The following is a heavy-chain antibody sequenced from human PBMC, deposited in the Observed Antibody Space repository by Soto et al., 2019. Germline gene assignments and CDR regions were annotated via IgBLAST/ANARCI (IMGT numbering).Heavy chain of an antibody. CDR1: GGSISSGGYY. J-gene: IGHJ4*02. CDR3: ARGIGDSSAHPLEYYFDY. V-gene: IGHV4-31*03. Sequence: SETLSLTCTVSGGSISSGGYYWSWIRQHPGKGLEWIGYIYYSGSTYYNPSLKSRVTISVDTSKNQFSLKLSSVTAADTAVYYCARGIGDSSAHPLEYYFDYWGQGTLVTVSS. D-gene: IGHD3-22*01. CDR2: IYYSGST.